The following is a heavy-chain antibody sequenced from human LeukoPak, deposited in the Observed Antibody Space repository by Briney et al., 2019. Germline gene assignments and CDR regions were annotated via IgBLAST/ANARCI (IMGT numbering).Heavy chain of an antibody. Sequence: GGSLRLSCAASGFTFSSYAMSWVRQAPGKGLEWVSAISGSGGSTYYADSVKGRFTISRDNSKNTLYLQMNSLRAEDTAVYYCAKGHIVVVTAIPYYFDYWGQGTLVTVSS. V-gene: IGHV3-23*01. J-gene: IGHJ4*02. CDR3: AKGHIVVVTAIPYYFDY. CDR2: ISGSGGST. D-gene: IGHD2-21*02. CDR1: GFTFSSYA.